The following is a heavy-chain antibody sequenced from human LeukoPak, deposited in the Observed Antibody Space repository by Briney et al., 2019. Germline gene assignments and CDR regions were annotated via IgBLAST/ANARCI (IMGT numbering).Heavy chain of an antibody. CDR2: ISGTGTTI. J-gene: IGHJ4*02. Sequence: GGSLRLSCAASGLTFSDYYMTWIRQAPGKGLEWVSSISGTGTTIYSADSVRGRFTVSRDNARNSLFLHMNSLRAEDTAVYYCAVQITMIVVVPYFDYWGQGTLDTVSS. CDR3: AVQITMIVVVPYFDY. D-gene: IGHD3-22*01. CDR1: GLTFSDYY. V-gene: IGHV3-11*04.